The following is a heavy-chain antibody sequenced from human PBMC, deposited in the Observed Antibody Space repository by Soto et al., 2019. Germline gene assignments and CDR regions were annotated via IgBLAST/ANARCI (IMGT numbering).Heavy chain of an antibody. CDR1: GGSISSYY. J-gene: IGHJ4*02. V-gene: IGHV4-59*08. D-gene: IGHD3-10*01. Sequence: QVQLQESGPGLVKPSETLSLTCTVSGGSISSYYWSWIRQPPGKGLEWIGYIYYSGSTNYNPSLKSRVTIAVDTSTNQFSLKLSSVTAADTAVYYCARQSVGPYGSGSYFDYCGQGTLVTVSS. CDR3: ARQSVGPYGSGSYFDY. CDR2: IYYSGST.